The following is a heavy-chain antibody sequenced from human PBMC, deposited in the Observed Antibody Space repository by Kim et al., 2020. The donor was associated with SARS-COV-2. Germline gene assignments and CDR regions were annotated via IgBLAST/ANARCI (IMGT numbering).Heavy chain of an antibody. V-gene: IGHV3-15*05. D-gene: IGHD2-2*01. Sequence: GGSLRLSCAASGLTFSDIWMNWVRQAPGKGLEWVGRIKSKSNGGTTYHAAAVNGRFTISRDELTNTLFLQMNSLKTEDTAVYYCTQLAYDVWGQGTMVTVSS. CDR1: GLTFSDIW. CDR2: IKSKSNGGTT. J-gene: IGHJ3*01. CDR3: TQLAYDV.